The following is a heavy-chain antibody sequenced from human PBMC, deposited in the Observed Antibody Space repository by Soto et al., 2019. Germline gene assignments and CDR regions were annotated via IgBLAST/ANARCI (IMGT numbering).Heavy chain of an antibody. CDR1: GYTFTSYA. Sequence: ASVKVSCKASGYTFTSYAMHWVRQAPGQRLEWMGWINAGNGNTKYSQKFQGRVTITRDTSASTAYMELSSLRSEDTAVYYCAATPRHYYGSGSYPDYWGQGTLVTV. V-gene: IGHV1-3*01. J-gene: IGHJ4*02. CDR3: AATPRHYYGSGSYPDY. D-gene: IGHD3-10*01. CDR2: INAGNGNT.